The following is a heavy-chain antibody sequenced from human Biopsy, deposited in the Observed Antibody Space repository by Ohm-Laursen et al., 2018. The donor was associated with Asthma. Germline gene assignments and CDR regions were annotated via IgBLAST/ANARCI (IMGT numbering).Heavy chain of an antibody. Sequence: SLRLSCAASGFTVSRDHMFWVRQASGKGLEWVSVIYSGGTSDTADSARGRFTISRDFYKNTPHLQMDSLIAEDTAVYYFARGDSRGWSHYYFDFWGQGTLVTVSS. CDR3: ARGDSRGWSHYYFDF. CDR1: GFTVSRDH. D-gene: IGHD6-19*01. CDR2: IYSGGTS. J-gene: IGHJ4*02. V-gene: IGHV3-53*01.